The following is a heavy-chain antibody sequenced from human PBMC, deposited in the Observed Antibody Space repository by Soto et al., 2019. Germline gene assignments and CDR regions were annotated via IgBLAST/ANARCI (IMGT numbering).Heavy chain of an antibody. CDR3: ARAGDDFWSGYRYYYYYMDV. CDR2: IYYSGST. CDR1: GGSISSYY. J-gene: IGHJ6*03. Sequence: PSETLSLTCTVSGGSISSYYWSWIRQPPGKGLEWIGYIYYSGSTNYNPSLKSRVTISVDTSKNQFSLKLSSVTAADTAVYYCARAGDDFWSGYRYYYYYMDVWGKGTTVTVSS. V-gene: IGHV4-59*01. D-gene: IGHD3-3*01.